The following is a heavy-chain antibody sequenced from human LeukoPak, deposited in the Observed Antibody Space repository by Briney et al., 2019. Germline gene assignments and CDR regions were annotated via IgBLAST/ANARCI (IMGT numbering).Heavy chain of an antibody. Sequence: SETLSLTCAVSGYSISSGYYWGWIRQPPGKGLEWIGSIYHSGSTYYNPSLKSRVTISVDTSKNQFSLKLSSVTAADTAVYYCAGSSWRSYYYYYVDVWGKGTTVTVSS. CDR3: AGSSWRSYYYYYVDV. CDR1: GYSISSGYY. V-gene: IGHV4-38-2*01. J-gene: IGHJ6*03. D-gene: IGHD6-13*01. CDR2: IYHSGST.